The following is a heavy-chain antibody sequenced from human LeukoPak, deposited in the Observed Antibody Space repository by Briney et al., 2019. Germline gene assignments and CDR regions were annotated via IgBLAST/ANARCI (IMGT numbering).Heavy chain of an antibody. Sequence: GGSLRLSCAASGFTFSSSWMTWVRQAPGKGLEWVASMNEDGGEIHYVDSVKGRFTISRDNAENSLSLQMNNLRAEDTAVYYCARKGTLTTYYYYMDVWGKGTTVTVSS. CDR2: MNEDGGEI. CDR1: GFTFSSSW. CDR3: ARKGTLTTYYYYMDV. J-gene: IGHJ6*03. V-gene: IGHV3-7*01. D-gene: IGHD4-11*01.